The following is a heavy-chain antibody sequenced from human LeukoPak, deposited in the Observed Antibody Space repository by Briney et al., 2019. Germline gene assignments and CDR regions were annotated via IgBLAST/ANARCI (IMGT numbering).Heavy chain of an antibody. CDR1: GGTFSSYA. CDR3: ARVKDDCGGDCYSMFDY. Sequence: SVKVSCKTSGGTFSSYAISWVRQAPGQGLEWMGGIIPIFGTANYAQKFQGRVTITADESTSTAYMELSSLRSEDTAVYYCARVKDDCGGDCYSMFDYWGQGTLVTVSS. V-gene: IGHV1-69*01. D-gene: IGHD2-21*02. CDR2: IIPIFGTA. J-gene: IGHJ4*02.